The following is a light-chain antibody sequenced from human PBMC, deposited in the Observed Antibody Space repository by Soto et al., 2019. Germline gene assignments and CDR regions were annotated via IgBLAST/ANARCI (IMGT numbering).Light chain of an antibody. V-gene: IGLV1-44*01. CDR1: RSSIGSNS. CDR2: TND. J-gene: IGLJ1*01. Sequence: QSVLTQPPSASGTPGQRVTMSCSGSRSSIGSNSVKWYQQLPGTAPKLLIHTNDQRPSGVPDRFSGSKSGTSASLAISGLQSEDAADYYCAAWDDTLYGFVFGTGTKVTVL. CDR3: AAWDDTLYGFV.